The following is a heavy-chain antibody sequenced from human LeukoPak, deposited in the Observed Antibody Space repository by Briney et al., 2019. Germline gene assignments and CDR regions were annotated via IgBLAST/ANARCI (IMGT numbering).Heavy chain of an antibody. Sequence: SETLPLTCTVSGGSIRSGDYYWNWIRQPPGKDLEWIGYIFYSGSAYYNPSLKSRVTISVDTSKNQFSLKLTSVTAADTAVYYCARIDYADYVLGGMDVWGKGTTVTVSS. J-gene: IGHJ6*04. CDR3: ARIDYADYVLGGMDV. V-gene: IGHV4-30-4*01. D-gene: IGHD4-17*01. CDR2: IFYSGSA. CDR1: GGSIRSGDYY.